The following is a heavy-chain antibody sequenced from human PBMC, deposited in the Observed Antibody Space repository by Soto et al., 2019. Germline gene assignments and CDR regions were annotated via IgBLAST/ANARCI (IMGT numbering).Heavy chain of an antibody. Sequence: EVQLLESGGGLVQPGGSLRLSCAASGFTFSSDAMSWVRQAPGKGLEWVSAISGSGGSTYYADSVKGLFTISIDNSKNTLYPQINSLRAEDTCVYYCVKDLVVVTIFGGVIGFYYYYGMDVWGQVTTVTVSS. CDR1: GFTFSSDA. CDR2: ISGSGGST. D-gene: IGHD3-3*01. CDR3: VKDLVVVTIFGGVIGFYYYYGMDV. J-gene: IGHJ6*02. V-gene: IGHV3-23*01.